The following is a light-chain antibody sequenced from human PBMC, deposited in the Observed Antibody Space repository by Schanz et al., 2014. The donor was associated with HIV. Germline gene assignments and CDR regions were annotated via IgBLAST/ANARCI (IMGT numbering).Light chain of an antibody. Sequence: QSALTQPASVSGSPGQSITISCTGASSDVGGYDYVSWYQQHPGKAPKLMIYEVIKRPSGVPDRFSGSKSGNTASLTVSGLQAEDEADYYCSSYAGSNSVIFGGGTKLTVL. J-gene: IGLJ2*01. CDR1: SSDVGGYDY. CDR2: EVI. V-gene: IGLV2-8*01. CDR3: SSYAGSNSVI.